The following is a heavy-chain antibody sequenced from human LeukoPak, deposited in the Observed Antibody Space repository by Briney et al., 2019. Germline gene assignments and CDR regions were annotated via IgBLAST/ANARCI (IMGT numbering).Heavy chain of an antibody. D-gene: IGHD1-26*01. CDR3: ARALPSPLYSGSYADAFDI. CDR1: GFTFSSYG. J-gene: IGHJ3*02. CDR2: IWYDGSNK. Sequence: GGSLRLSCAASGFTFSSYGMHWVRQAPGKGLEWVAVIWYDGSNKYYADSVKGRFTISRDNAKNSLYLQMNSLRAEDTAVYYCARALPSPLYSGSYADAFDIWGQGTMVTVSS. V-gene: IGHV3-33*01.